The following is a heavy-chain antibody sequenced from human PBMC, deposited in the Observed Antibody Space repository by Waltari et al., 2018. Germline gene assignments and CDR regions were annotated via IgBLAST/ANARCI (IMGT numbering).Heavy chain of an antibody. CDR2: INPNSGGT. CDR3: ARTEHYDSSGYYGENLDY. J-gene: IGHJ4*02. CDR1: GYTFTGYY. D-gene: IGHD3-22*01. V-gene: IGHV1-2*02. Sequence: QVQLVQSGAEVKKPGASVKVSCKASGYTFTGYYLHWVRQAPGQGLEWMGWINPNSGGTNYAQKFQGRVTMTRDTSISTAYMELSRLRSDDTAVYYCARTEHYDSSGYYGENLDYWGQGTLVTVSS.